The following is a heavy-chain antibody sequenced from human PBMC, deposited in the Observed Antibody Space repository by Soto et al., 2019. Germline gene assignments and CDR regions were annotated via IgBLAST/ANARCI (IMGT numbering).Heavy chain of an antibody. J-gene: IGHJ4*02. CDR1: GYTFTSYY. V-gene: IGHV1-46*03. CDR2: INPSGGST. CDR3: ARLAVTGWIDY. D-gene: IGHD2-15*01. Sequence: QVQLVQSGAEVKNPGASVKVSCKASGYTFTSYYMHWVRQAPGQGLEWMGIINPSGGSTSYAQKFQGRVTMTRDTYTSTVYMELSSLRSEDTAVYYCARLAVTGWIDYWGQGTLVTVSS.